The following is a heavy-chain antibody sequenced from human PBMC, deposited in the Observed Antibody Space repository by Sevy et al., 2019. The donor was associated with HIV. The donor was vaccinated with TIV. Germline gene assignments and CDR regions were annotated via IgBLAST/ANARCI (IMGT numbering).Heavy chain of an antibody. Sequence: GGSLRLSCAASGFTFSSYSMNWVRQAPGKGLEWVSSISSSSSYIYYAVSVKGRFTISRDNAKNSLYLQMNSLRAEDTAVYYCARGDSPPYDSSGYYLAPYYFDYWGQGTLVTVSS. CDR1: GFTFSSYS. V-gene: IGHV3-21*01. J-gene: IGHJ4*02. CDR2: ISSSSSYI. D-gene: IGHD3-22*01. CDR3: ARGDSPPYDSSGYYLAPYYFDY.